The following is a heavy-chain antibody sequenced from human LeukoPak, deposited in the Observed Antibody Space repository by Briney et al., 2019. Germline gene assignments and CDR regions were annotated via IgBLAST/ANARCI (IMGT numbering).Heavy chain of an antibody. Sequence: SETLSLTCAVYGGSFSGYYWSWIRQPPGKGLEWIGEINHSGSTNYNPSLKSRVTISVDTSKNQFSLKLSSVTAADTAVYYCARRPRYYDSSGYRPWGQGTLVTVSS. CDR2: INHSGST. D-gene: IGHD3-22*01. CDR1: GGSFSGYY. V-gene: IGHV4-34*01. J-gene: IGHJ5*02. CDR3: ARRPRYYDSSGYRP.